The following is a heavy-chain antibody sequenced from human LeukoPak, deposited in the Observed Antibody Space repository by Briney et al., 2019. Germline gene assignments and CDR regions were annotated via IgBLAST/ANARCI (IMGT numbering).Heavy chain of an antibody. CDR2: ISYDGSNK. D-gene: IGHD1-1*01. CDR3: AREQLENGIFDY. J-gene: IGHJ4*02. V-gene: IGHV3-30*19. Sequence: GGSLTLSCLASGVPFGNSGMHWVRQAPGKGLEWVAVISYDGSNKYYADSVKGRFTISRDNSKNTLYLQMNSLRAEDTAVYYCAREQLENGIFDYWGQGTLVTVSS. CDR1: GVPFGNSG.